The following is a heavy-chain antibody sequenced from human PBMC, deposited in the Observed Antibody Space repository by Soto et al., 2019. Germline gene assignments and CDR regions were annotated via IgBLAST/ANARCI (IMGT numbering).Heavy chain of an antibody. D-gene: IGHD2-21*01. CDR2: ISSSGVT. V-gene: IGHV4-61*01. J-gene: IGHJ4*02. CDR1: DGSVSSGNYY. CDR3: ARDSIALFDY. Sequence: SDTLSLTCIVSDGSVSSGNYYWTWIRHPPGKRLEYIVSISSSGVTNYSPSLKSRVTISVDTSKNQFSLNLNAVTAADTAVYYCARDSIALFDYWGQGTLVTVSS.